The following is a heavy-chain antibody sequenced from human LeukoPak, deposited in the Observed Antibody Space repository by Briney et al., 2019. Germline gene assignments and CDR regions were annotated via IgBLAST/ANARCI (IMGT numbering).Heavy chain of an antibody. Sequence: PGGSLRLSCAASGFTFSHYWMSWVRQAPGKGLEWLANIKQDGSEKYYVDSVKGRFTISRDNAKNSLYLQMNSQRAEDTAIYYCARDQGALDIWGQGTMVNVSS. CDR1: GFTFSHYW. CDR3: ARDQGALDI. V-gene: IGHV3-7*01. J-gene: IGHJ3*02. CDR2: IKQDGSEK.